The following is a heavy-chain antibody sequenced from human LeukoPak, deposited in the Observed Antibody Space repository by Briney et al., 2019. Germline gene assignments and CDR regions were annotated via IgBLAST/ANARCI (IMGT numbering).Heavy chain of an antibody. CDR1: GGSISSGGYY. D-gene: IGHD3-3*01. Sequence: SQTLSLTCTVSGGSISSGGYYWSWIRQPPGKGLEWIGYIYHSGSTYYNPSLKSRVTISVDRSKNQFSLKLSSVTAADTAVYYCAGVRVVIISAFDIWGQGTMVTVSS. CDR2: IYHSGST. V-gene: IGHV4-30-2*01. CDR3: AGVRVVIISAFDI. J-gene: IGHJ3*02.